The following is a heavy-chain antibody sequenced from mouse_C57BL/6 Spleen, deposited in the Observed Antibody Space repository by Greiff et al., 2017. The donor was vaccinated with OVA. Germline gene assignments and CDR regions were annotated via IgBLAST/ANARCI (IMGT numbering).Heavy chain of an antibody. CDR3: AREGYGYDVLGPYFDY. CDR2: ISGGGGNT. Sequence: EVKVVESGGGLVKPGGSLKLSCAASGFTFSSYTMSWVRQTPEKRLEWVATISGGGGNTYYPDSVKGRFTISRDNAKNTLYLQMSSLRSEDTALYYCAREGYGYDVLGPYFDYWGQGTTLTVSS. CDR1: GFTFSSYT. V-gene: IGHV5-9*01. J-gene: IGHJ2*01. D-gene: IGHD2-2*01.